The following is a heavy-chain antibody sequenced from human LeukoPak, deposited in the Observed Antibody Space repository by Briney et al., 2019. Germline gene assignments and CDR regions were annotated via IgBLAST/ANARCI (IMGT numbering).Heavy chain of an antibody. Sequence: SETLSLICTVSGGSISPYFWSWMRQTPGKGLEWIGYISYTGSTNYNPALKSRVTISVDTSKNQFSLQLTSMTAADTAVYYCARDDYRGVTNFDPWGQGTLVTVSS. CDR1: GGSISPYF. CDR2: ISYTGST. J-gene: IGHJ5*02. V-gene: IGHV4-59*01. D-gene: IGHD3-10*01. CDR3: ARDDYRGVTNFDP.